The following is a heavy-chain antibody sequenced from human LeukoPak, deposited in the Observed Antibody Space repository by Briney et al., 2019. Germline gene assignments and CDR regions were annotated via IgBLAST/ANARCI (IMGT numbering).Heavy chain of an antibody. CDR2: IYYSGST. CDR3: ARGTVAWSGYLLDY. V-gene: IGHV4-59*13. D-gene: IGHD3-3*01. Sequence: SETLSLTCSVSGGSLSNYYWSWIRQPPGKGLEWIGYIYYSGSTKYNPSLKSRLTISLDTSQNQFSLKLSSVTAADTAVYHCARGTVAWSGYLLDYWGQGTLVTVPS. CDR1: GGSLSNYY. J-gene: IGHJ4*02.